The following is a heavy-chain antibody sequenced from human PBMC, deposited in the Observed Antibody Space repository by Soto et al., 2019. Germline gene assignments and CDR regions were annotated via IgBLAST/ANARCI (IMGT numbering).Heavy chain of an antibody. D-gene: IGHD3-16*01. Sequence: GGSLRLSCAASGFTFSSYAMHWVRQAPGKGLEWVAVISYDGSNKYYADSVKGRFTISRDNSKNTLYLQMNSLRAEDAAVYYCAGGQPGGGGRTGYDAFDIWGQGTMVTVSS. CDR3: AGGQPGGGGRTGYDAFDI. J-gene: IGHJ3*02. V-gene: IGHV3-30*04. CDR1: GFTFSSYA. CDR2: ISYDGSNK.